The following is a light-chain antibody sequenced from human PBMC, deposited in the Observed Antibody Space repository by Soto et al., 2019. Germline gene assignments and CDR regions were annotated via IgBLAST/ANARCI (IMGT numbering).Light chain of an antibody. CDR3: LQDYNYPWT. Sequence: IQMTQSPSSLSASVGDRVTITCRASQAIRNDLAWYQQKAGKAPKLLISAASILQSGVPSRFSGRGSGTDFTLTISSLQSEDLATYYCLQDYNYPWTFGQGTKVEI. CDR1: QAIRND. J-gene: IGKJ1*01. CDR2: AAS. V-gene: IGKV1-6*01.